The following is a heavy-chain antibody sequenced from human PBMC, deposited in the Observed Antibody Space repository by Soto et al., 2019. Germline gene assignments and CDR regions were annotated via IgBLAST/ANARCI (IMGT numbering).Heavy chain of an antibody. CDR2: IIPIFGRA. CDR3: ARNWAAAAPLVGDY. Sequence: QVQLVQSGAEVKKPGYSEKVSCQASGGTFSSYAISWVRQAPGQGLEWMGGIIPIFGRANYAQKFQGRVTITADESTSTAYMELSSLRSEDTAVYYCARNWAAAAPLVGDYWGQGTLVTVSS. CDR1: GGTFSSYA. V-gene: IGHV1-69*01. D-gene: IGHD6-13*01. J-gene: IGHJ4*02.